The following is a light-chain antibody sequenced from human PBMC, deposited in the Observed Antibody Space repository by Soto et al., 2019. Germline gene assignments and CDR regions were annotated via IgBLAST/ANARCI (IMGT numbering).Light chain of an antibody. Sequence: QSVLTQPRSVSGSPGQSVTISCTGTSSDVGGYKFVSWYQQHPGKAPKLMIYDVSKRPSGVPDRFSGSKSGNTASLTISGLQAQAEADYYCCSYAGSYTYVFGTGTKVTVL. CDR3: CSYAGSYTYV. CDR2: DVS. J-gene: IGLJ1*01. CDR1: SSDVGGYKF. V-gene: IGLV2-11*01.